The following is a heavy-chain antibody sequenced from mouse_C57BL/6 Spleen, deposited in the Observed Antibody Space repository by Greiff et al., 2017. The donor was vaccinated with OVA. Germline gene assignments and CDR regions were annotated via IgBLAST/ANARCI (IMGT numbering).Heavy chain of an antibody. D-gene: IGHD1-1*01. CDR2: LYPGDGDT. J-gene: IGHJ2*01. CDR1: GYAFSSSW. CDR3: ARSRGSSYDFDY. V-gene: IGHV1-82*01. Sequence: QVQLQQSGPELVKPGASVKISCKASGYAFSSSWMNWVKQRPGKGLEWIGRLYPGDGDTNYNGKFKGKATLTADKSSSTAYMQLSSLTSEDSAVYFCARSRGSSYDFDYWGQGTTLTVSS.